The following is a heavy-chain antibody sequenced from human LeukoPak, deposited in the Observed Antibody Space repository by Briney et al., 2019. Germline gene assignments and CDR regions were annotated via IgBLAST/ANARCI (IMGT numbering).Heavy chain of an antibody. CDR2: IHAGRGDT. Sequence: ASVKVSCKASGFTFTGHYMYWVRQAPGQGLEWMGWIHAGRGDTNYAQKFQGRFTMTRDTSINTLFMELSSLRSDDTAVYYCARDENWGPDYWGQGTLVTVSS. CDR3: ARDENWGPDY. D-gene: IGHD7-27*01. V-gene: IGHV1-2*02. CDR1: GFTFTGHY. J-gene: IGHJ4*02.